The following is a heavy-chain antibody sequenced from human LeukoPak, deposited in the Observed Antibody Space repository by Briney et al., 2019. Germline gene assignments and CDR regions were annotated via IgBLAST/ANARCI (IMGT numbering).Heavy chain of an antibody. CDR3: AKGIYSSGWSYFDY. CDR2: LSGSGITT. J-gene: IGHJ4*01. Sequence: GGSLRLSCAAPGFTFSNSAMSWVRQAPGKGLEWVSTLSGSGITTYYADSMKGRFTISRDNSKNTLYLQMNSLRAEDTAVYYCAKGIYSSGWSYFDYWGHGTLVTVSS. CDR1: GFTFSNSA. D-gene: IGHD6-19*01. V-gene: IGHV3-23*01.